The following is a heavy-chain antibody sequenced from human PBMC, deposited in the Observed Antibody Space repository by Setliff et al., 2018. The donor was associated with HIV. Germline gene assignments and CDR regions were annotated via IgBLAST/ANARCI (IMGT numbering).Heavy chain of an antibody. CDR2: IYHSGST. CDR3: ATKPRPIVVVPAATYWYFDL. V-gene: IGHV4-31*03. Sequence: SETLSLTCTVSGGSITSGGYYWSWIRQHPGTGLEWIGYIYHSGSTYYNPSLKSRSTISIDTSKNQFSLRLDSVTAADTAIYYCATKPRPIVVVPAATYWYFDLWGRGTLVTSPQ. D-gene: IGHD2-2*01. CDR1: GGSITSGGYY. J-gene: IGHJ2*01.